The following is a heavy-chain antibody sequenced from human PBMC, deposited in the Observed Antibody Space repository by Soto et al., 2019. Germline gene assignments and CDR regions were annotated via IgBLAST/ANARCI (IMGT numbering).Heavy chain of an antibody. D-gene: IGHD5-12*01. Sequence: SETLSLTCTVSGGSISRGGYYCSWIRQHPGKGLEWIGYIYYSGSTYYNPSLKSRVTISVDTSKNQFSLKLSSVTAADTAVYYCARAVATIRQGRGCYFDYWGQGTLVTV. V-gene: IGHV4-31*03. CDR3: ARAVATIRQGRGCYFDY. CDR2: IYYSGST. CDR1: GGSISRGGYY. J-gene: IGHJ4*02.